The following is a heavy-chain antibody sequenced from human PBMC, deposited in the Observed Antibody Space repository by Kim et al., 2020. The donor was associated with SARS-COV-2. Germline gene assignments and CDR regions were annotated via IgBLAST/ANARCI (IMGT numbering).Heavy chain of an antibody. CDR1: GYIFTGSF. CDR3: ARVEHIVENTTSSEDFDY. CDR2: INPNSGGT. V-gene: IGHV1-2*02. J-gene: IGHJ4*02. Sequence: ASVKVSCKASGYIFTGSFMHWVRQAPGQGLEWMGWINPNSGGTNFAQKFQGRVSMTRDTSISTAYMELSRLRSDDTAVYYCARVEHIVENTTSSEDFDYLGQGTLVTVSS. D-gene: IGHD1-26*01.